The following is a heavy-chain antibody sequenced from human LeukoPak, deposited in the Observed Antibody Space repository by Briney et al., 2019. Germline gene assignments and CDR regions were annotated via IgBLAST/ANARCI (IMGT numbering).Heavy chain of an antibody. CDR1: GYSFSGYW. V-gene: IGHV5-51*01. J-gene: IGHJ4*02. CDR3: ARHKQWLTPPDY. CDR2: IYPGNSDT. Sequence: GESLNIPCKGSGYSFSGYWIGWVRQMPGKGLEWMGIIYPGNSDTRYSPSFQGQVTISADRSTRSAYLQWGSLKASDTAIYFCARHKQWLTPPDYWGQGTLVTVSS. D-gene: IGHD6-19*01.